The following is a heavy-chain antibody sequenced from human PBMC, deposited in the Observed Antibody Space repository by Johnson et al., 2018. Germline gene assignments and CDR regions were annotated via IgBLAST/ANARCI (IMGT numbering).Heavy chain of an antibody. V-gene: IGHV3-30*18. CDR3: AKTGYCSSTSCEEYFQH. CDR1: GFTFSSYG. CDR2: ISYDGSNK. Sequence: QVQLVQSGGGVVQPGSLRLSCAVSGFTFSSYGMHWVRQAPGKGLEGVAVISYDGSNKYYADSVKGRFTISRDNSKNTLYLQMNSLRAEDTAVYYCAKTGYCSSTSCEEYFQHWGQGTLVTVSS. D-gene: IGHD2-2*01. J-gene: IGHJ1*01.